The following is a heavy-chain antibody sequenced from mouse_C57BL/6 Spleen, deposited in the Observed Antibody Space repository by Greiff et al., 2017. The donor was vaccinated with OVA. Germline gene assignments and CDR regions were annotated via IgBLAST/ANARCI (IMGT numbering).Heavy chain of an antibody. J-gene: IGHJ1*03. CDR2: ISYDGSN. CDR3: ARGDDYDWYFDV. V-gene: IGHV3-6*01. D-gene: IGHD2-4*01. Sequence: EVKLQESGPGLVKPSQSLSLTCSVTGYSITSGYYWHWIRQFPGNKLEWMGYISYDGSNNYNPSLKNRISITRDTSKNQFFLKLNSVTTEDTATYYCARGDDYDWYFDVWGTGTTVTVSS. CDR1: GYSITSGYY.